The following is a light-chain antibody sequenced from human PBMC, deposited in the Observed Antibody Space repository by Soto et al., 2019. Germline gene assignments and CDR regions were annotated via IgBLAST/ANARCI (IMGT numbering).Light chain of an antibody. CDR3: QQYNNWPPLP. J-gene: IGKJ1*01. CDR2: GAS. Sequence: EIVMTQSPATLSVSPGERATLSCRASQSVSSNLAWYQQKPGQAPRLLIYGASTRATGIPARFSGSGSGTEFNLTISSLQSEDFAVYYCQQYNNWPPLPFGQGTKVEIK. V-gene: IGKV3-15*01. CDR1: QSVSSN.